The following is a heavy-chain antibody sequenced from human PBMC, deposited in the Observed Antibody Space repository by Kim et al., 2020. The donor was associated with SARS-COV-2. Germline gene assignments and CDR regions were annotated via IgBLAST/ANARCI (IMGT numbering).Heavy chain of an antibody. CDR2: ISGSGGST. V-gene: IGHV3-23*01. Sequence: GGSLRLSCAVSGFTFSSYAMSWVRQAPGKGLEWVSSISGSGGSTYYADSVKGRFTISRDNSKNTLYLQMNSLRAEDTAVYYCAKKFASSGYYPYIYWGQGTLVTVSS. CDR1: GFTFSSYA. J-gene: IGHJ4*02. CDR3: AKKFASSGYYPYIY. D-gene: IGHD6-19*01.